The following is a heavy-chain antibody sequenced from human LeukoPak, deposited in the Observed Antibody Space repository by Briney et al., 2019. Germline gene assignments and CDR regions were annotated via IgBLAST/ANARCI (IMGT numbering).Heavy chain of an antibody. CDR1: GYTFTGYY. CDR2: INPNSGGT. J-gene: IGHJ4*02. Sequence: ASVKVSCKASGYTFTGYYMHWVRQAPGQGLEWMGWINPNSGGTNNAQKFQGRVTMTRDTSISTAYMDLSRLRSDDTAVYYCARNLGATSGYFDYWGQGILVTVSS. D-gene: IGHD1-26*01. V-gene: IGHV1-2*02. CDR3: ARNLGATSGYFDY.